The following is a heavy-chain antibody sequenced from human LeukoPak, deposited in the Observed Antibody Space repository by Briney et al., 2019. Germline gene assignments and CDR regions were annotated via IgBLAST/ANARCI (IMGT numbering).Heavy chain of an antibody. J-gene: IGHJ4*02. CDR2: VYYSGST. CDR1: GGSISNYY. Sequence: PSETLSLTCTVSGGSISNYYWNWIRQPPGKGLEWIGYVYYSGSTNYNPSLKSRVIISVDTSKNQFSLKLSSVTAADTAVYYCARGYCSGGNCYYFDNWGQGTLVTVSS. D-gene: IGHD2-15*01. CDR3: ARGYCSGGNCYYFDN. V-gene: IGHV4-59*01.